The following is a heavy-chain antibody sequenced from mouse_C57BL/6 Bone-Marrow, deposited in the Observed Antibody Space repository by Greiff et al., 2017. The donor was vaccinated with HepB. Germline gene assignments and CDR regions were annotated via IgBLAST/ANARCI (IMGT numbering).Heavy chain of an antibody. Sequence: VMLVESGGGLVKPGGSLKLSCAASGFTFSSYAMSWVRQTPEKRLEWVATISDGGSYTYYPDNVKGRFTISRDNAKNNLYLQMSHLKSEDTAMYYCYYAMDYWGQGTSVTVSS. J-gene: IGHJ4*01. CDR2: ISDGGSYT. CDR3: YYAMDY. V-gene: IGHV5-4*03. CDR1: GFTFSSYA.